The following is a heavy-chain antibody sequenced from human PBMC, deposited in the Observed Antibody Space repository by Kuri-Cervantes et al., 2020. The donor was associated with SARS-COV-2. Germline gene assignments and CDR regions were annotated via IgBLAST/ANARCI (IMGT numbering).Heavy chain of an antibody. CDR1: GYTLTELS. J-gene: IGHJ4*02. V-gene: IGHV1-24*01. Sequence: ASVKVSCKVSGYTLTELSMHWVRQAPGRGLEWMGGFDPEDGETIYAQKFQGRVTMTRDTSISTAYMELSRLRSDDTAVYYCATSSSRTFDYWGQGTLVTVSS. D-gene: IGHD6-13*01. CDR3: ATSSSRTFDY. CDR2: FDPEDGET.